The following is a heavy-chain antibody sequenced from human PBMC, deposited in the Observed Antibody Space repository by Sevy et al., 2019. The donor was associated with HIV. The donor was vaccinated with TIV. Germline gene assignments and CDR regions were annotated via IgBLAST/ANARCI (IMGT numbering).Heavy chain of an antibody. V-gene: IGHV5-51*01. CDR2: ILPSDSDT. CDR1: GYTFSPYW. CDR3: ARQGDLDYFDY. D-gene: IGHD3-10*01. J-gene: IGHJ4*02. Sequence: GESLKISCKGSGYTFSPYWIGWVRQMPGQGLEWMGIILPSDSDTEYSPSFQGHVTISVDKSISTVYLQWNSLKALDSAIYYCARQGDLDYFDYWGQGTLVTVSS.